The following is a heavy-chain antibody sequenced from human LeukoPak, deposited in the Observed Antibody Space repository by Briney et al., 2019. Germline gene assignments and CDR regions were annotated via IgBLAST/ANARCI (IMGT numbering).Heavy chain of an antibody. V-gene: IGHV4-59*12. CDR3: ARDQGGLHVDTAMGG. J-gene: IGHJ4*02. CDR2: ISYSGST. Sequence: SETLSLTCTVSGGSISSYYWSWIRQPPGMGLEWIGYISYSGSTNYNPSLKSRVTISVDTSKNQFSLKLSSVTAADTAVYYCARDQGGLHVDTAMGGWGQGTLVTVSS. D-gene: IGHD5-18*01. CDR1: GGSISSYY.